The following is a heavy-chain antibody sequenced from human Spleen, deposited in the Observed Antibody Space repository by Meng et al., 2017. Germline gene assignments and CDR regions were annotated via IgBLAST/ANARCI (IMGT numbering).Heavy chain of an antibody. CDR3: ATRGNPYLDY. CDR2: IYAYNGVT. Sequence: QGQRLQAVAQVKKPAPSVKAPGEACGYTSDGFSWVRQAPGQGVEWIGWIYAYNGVTNYAQKFQGRVTMTTDTSTSTGYMELRGLRSDDTAVYYCATRGNPYLDYWGQGTLVTVSS. V-gene: IGHV1-18*01. J-gene: IGHJ4*02. CDR1: GYTSDG.